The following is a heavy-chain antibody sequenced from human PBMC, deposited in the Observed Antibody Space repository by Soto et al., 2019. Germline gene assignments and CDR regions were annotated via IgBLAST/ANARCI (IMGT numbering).Heavy chain of an antibody. Sequence: ASVKVSCKASGYTFTSYAMHWVRQAPGQRLEWMGWINPLPTSGSTNYAQKFQGRVTVTRDTSTSTVYLELSSLRSDDTAVYYCARDLAAAAYWGQGTLVTVSS. CDR1: GYTFTSYA. CDR3: ARDLAAAAY. V-gene: IGHV1-3*01. J-gene: IGHJ4*02. D-gene: IGHD6-13*01. CDR2: INPLPTSGST.